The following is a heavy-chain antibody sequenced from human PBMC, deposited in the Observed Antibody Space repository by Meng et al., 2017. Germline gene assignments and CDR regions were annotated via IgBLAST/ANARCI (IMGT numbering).Heavy chain of an antibody. J-gene: IGHJ4*02. CDR2: ISAYNGNT. CDR3: ARAVVDKDNPDY. D-gene: IGHD2-15*01. CDR1: GYTFTSYR. Sequence: RGQAGDEGKKPGPSVKVSCKASGYTFTSYRISWVRQAPGQGLEWMGWISAYNGNTNYAQKLQGRVTMTTDTSTSTAYMELRSLRSDDTAVYYCARAVVDKDNPDYWGQGTLVTVSS. V-gene: IGHV1-18*01.